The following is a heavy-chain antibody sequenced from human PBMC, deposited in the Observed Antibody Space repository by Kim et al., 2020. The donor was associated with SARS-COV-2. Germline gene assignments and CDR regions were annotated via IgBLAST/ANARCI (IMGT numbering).Heavy chain of an antibody. Sequence: GGSLRLSCAASGFTFSSYAMSWVRQAPGKGLEWVSAISGSGGSTYYADSVKGRFTISRDNSKNTLYLQMNSLRAEDTAVYYCAKPRSPIRGVTLRNFDGMDVWGQGTTVTVSS. J-gene: IGHJ6*02. CDR1: GFTFSSYA. V-gene: IGHV3-23*01. D-gene: IGHD3-10*01. CDR2: ISGSGGST. CDR3: AKPRSPIRGVTLRNFDGMDV.